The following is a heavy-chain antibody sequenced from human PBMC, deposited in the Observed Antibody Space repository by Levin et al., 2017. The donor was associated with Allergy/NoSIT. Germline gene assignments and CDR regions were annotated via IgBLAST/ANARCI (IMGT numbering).Heavy chain of an antibody. CDR3: ARDQSELFSYYYYGMDV. V-gene: IGHV3-30-3*01. CDR2: ISYDGSNK. J-gene: IGHJ6*02. D-gene: IGHD3-10*01. Sequence: PGGSLRLSCAASGFTFSSYAMHWVRQAPGKGLEWVAVISYDGSNKYYADSVKGRFTISRDNSKNTLYLQMNSLRAEDTAVYYCARDQSELFSYYYYGMDVWGQGTTVTVSS. CDR1: GFTFSSYA.